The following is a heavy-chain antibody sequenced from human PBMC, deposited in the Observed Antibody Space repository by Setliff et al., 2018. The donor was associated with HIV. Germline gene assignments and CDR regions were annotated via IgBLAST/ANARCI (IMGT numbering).Heavy chain of an antibody. CDR3: AREDYYYYGMDV. CDR2: IYTSGGT. CDR1: GGSISSGSYY. V-gene: IGHV4-61*02. Sequence: TLSLTCTVSGGSISSGSYYWNWIRQPAGKGLEWIGRIYTSGGTNYNPSLKSRVTISVDTSKNQFSLKLSSVTAADTAVYYCAREDYYYYGMDVWGQGTTVTVSS. J-gene: IGHJ6*02.